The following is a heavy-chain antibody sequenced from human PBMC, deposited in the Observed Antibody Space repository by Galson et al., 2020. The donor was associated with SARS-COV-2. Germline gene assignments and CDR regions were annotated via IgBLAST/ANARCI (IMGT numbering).Heavy chain of an antibody. D-gene: IGHD1-1*01. Sequence: QLGESPKISCAASGFTFSSYAMHWVRQAPGKGLEWVAVISYDVSNKYYADPVKGRFTISRDNSKNTLYLQMNSLRAEDTAVYYCARGLGGNYYYVDVWGKGTTVTVSS. CDR3: ARGLGGNYYYVDV. CDR2: ISYDVSNK. V-gene: IGHV3-30*04. CDR1: GFTFSSYA. J-gene: IGHJ6*03.